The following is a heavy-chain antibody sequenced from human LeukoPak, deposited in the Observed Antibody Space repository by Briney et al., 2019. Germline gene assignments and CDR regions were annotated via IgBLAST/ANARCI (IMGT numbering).Heavy chain of an antibody. CDR2: INPNSGGT. V-gene: IGHV1-2*02. CDR3: ARAMREVQLWLLCSVY. D-gene: IGHD5-18*01. J-gene: IGHJ4*02. CDR1: GYTFTGYY. Sequence: GASVKVSCKASGYTFTGYYMQCVRQAPGQGLEWMGWINPNSGGTSYAQKFQGRVTMTRDTSISTAYMELSRVSSDDTAVYYCARAMREVQLWLLCSVYWGQGTLVTVSS.